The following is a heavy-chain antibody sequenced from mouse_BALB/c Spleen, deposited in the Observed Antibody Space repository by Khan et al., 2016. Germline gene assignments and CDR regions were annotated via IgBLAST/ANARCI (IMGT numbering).Heavy chain of an antibody. V-gene: IGHV2-6-5*01. D-gene: IGHD1-1*01. Sequence: QVQLKESGPGLVAPSQSLSITCTVSGFSLTDYGVSWIRQPPGKGLEWLGVIWGGGSTYYNSALKSRLSISKDNSKSQVFLKMNSLQTDDTSMYYCSKYNSPYDGSSYGYFDVWGTGTTVTVSS. CDR1: GFSLTDYG. CDR3: SKYNSPYDGSSYGYFDV. CDR2: IWGGGST. J-gene: IGHJ1*03.